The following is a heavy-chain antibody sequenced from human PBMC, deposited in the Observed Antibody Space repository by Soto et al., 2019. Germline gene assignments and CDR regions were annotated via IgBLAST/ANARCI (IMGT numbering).Heavy chain of an antibody. J-gene: IGHJ6*02. CDR3: ARDKRITIFGAVIEGDRTDYYGMDV. D-gene: IGHD3-3*01. CDR1: GGSISSGDYY. Sequence: SESLSLTCTVSGGSISSGDYYWIWIRQPPGKGLEWIGYIYYSGSTYYNPSLKSRVTISVDTSKNQFSLKLSSVTAADTAVYYCARDKRITIFGAVIEGDRTDYYGMDVWGQGTTLTVA. CDR2: IYYSGST. V-gene: IGHV4-30-4*01.